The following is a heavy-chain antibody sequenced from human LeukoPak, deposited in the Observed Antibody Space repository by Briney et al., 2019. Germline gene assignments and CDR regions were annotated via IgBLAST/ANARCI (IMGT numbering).Heavy chain of an antibody. CDR1: GGSISGGSYY. D-gene: IGHD5-18*01. V-gene: IGHV4-61*02. CDR2: IYTSGST. Sequence: SETLSLTCTVSGGSISGGSYYWSWIRQPAGKGLEWIGRIYTSGSTNYNPSLKSRVTISVDTSKNQFSLKLSSVTAADTAVYYCARDGGTVDTAMVVGYWGQGTLVTVSS. CDR3: ARDGGTVDTAMVVGY. J-gene: IGHJ4*02.